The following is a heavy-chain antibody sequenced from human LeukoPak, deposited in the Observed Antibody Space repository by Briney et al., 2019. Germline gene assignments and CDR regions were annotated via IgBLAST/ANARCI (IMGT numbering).Heavy chain of an antibody. Sequence: GGSLRLSCAASGFTFSSYGLSWVRQAPGKGLEWVSAISGGHSRTYYADSVKGRFTISRDNSKNTLYLQMNSLRAEDTAVYYCARESLELGYCSGGSCYGDYWGQGTLVTVSS. CDR3: ARESLELGYCSGGSCYGDY. D-gene: IGHD2-15*01. V-gene: IGHV3-23*01. CDR2: ISGGHSRT. CDR1: GFTFSSYG. J-gene: IGHJ4*02.